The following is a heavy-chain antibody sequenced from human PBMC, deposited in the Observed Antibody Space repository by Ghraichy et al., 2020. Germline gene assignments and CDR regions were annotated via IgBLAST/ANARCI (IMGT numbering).Heavy chain of an antibody. CDR2: IYYSGST. J-gene: IGHJ4*02. D-gene: IGHD1-1*01. Sequence: SQTLSLTCTVSGGSISSYYWSWIRQPPGKGLEWIGYIYYSGSTNYNPSLKSRVTISVDTSKNQFSLKLSSVTAADTAVYYCATSDVLDKFDYWGQGTLVTVSS. CDR1: GGSISSYY. CDR3: ATSDVLDKFDY. V-gene: IGHV4-59*08.